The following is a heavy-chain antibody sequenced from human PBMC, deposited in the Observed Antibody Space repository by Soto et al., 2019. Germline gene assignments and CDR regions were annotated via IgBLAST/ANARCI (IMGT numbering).Heavy chain of an antibody. CDR2: ILYGGSDK. V-gene: IGHV3-30*18. CDR1: GFTFGNYG. J-gene: IGHJ6*02. Sequence: QVQLVESGGGVVQPGRSLRLSCAASGFTFGNYGMHWVRQPPGKGLEWMSSILYGGSDKYYADSVKGRFTISRDGSKNTLYLRMDSLRTEDTAVYYCAKWGEVIHNPGGNYYYGMDVWGQGTTVTVSS. D-gene: IGHD3-16*01. CDR3: AKWGEVIHNPGGNYYYGMDV.